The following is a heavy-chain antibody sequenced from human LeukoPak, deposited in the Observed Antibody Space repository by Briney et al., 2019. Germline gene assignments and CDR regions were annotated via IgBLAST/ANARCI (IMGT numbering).Heavy chain of an antibody. CDR3: ASGIAAAGT. D-gene: IGHD6-13*01. CDR2: VDPEDGET. Sequence: ASVKVSCKASGGTFSDYYMHWVQQAPGKGLEWMGLVDPEDGETIYAEKFQGRVTITADTSTDTAYMELSSLRSEDTAVYYCASGIAAAGTWGQGTLVTVSS. J-gene: IGHJ5*02. V-gene: IGHV1-69-2*01. CDR1: GGTFSDYY.